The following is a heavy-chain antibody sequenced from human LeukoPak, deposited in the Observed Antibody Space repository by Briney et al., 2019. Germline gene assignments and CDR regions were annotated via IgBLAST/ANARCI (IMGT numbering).Heavy chain of an antibody. CDR2: IYPRDSET. Sequence: GESLKISCEGSGYSFTNYWIGWVRQMPGKRLEWMCIIYPRDSETTYSPSFQGQVTISADKNMNIAYLQWSSLKASDTAMYYCARWPTGGGSSWFDYWGQGTLVTVSS. D-gene: IGHD2-15*01. V-gene: IGHV5-51*01. J-gene: IGHJ4*02. CDR1: GYSFTNYW. CDR3: ARWPTGGGSSWFDY.